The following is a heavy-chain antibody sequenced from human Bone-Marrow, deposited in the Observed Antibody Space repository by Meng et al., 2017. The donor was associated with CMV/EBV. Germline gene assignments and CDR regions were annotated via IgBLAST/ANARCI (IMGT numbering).Heavy chain of an antibody. J-gene: IGHJ6*02. Sequence: SETLSLTCTVSGGSISSYYWSWIRQPPGKGLEWIGYIYYSGSTNYNPSLKSRVTISVDTSKNQFSLKLSSVTAADTAVYYCARGRAYGYNLRFHYYGMDVWGQGTTVTVSS. D-gene: IGHD5-24*01. V-gene: IGHV4-59*01. CDR1: GGSISSYY. CDR2: IYYSGST. CDR3: ARGRAYGYNLRFHYYGMDV.